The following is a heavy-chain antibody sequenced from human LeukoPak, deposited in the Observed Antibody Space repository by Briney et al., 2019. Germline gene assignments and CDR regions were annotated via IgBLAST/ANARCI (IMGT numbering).Heavy chain of an antibody. CDR1: GFTISNAW. V-gene: IGHV3-15*01. D-gene: IGHD3-10*01. J-gene: IGHJ4*02. CDR2: IKSKTDGGAK. Sequence: PGGSLRLSCAASGFTISNAWMSWVRQAPGKGLEWVGRIKSKTDGGAKDYAAPVTGRFTMSRDESKNTLYLQMNSLKTEDTAVYYCSTGPAMVRGSPLYYFKNWGQGTLVTVSS. CDR3: STGPAMVRGSPLYYFKN.